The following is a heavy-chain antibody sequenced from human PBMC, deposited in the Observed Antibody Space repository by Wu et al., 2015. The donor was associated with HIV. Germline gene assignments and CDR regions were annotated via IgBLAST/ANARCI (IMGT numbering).Heavy chain of an antibody. CDR1: GYTFTGYY. CDR3: ATSQQLIRHFDY. D-gene: IGHD6-13*01. J-gene: IGHJ4*02. V-gene: IGHV1-8*02. CDR2: MNPNSGNT. Sequence: QVQLVQSGAEVKKPGASVKVSCKASGYTFTGYYMHWVRQAPGQGLEWMGWMNPNSGNTGYAQKFQGRVTMTRNTSISTAYMXLSSLRSEDTAVYYCATSQQLIRHFDYVGPGNAGPPSP.